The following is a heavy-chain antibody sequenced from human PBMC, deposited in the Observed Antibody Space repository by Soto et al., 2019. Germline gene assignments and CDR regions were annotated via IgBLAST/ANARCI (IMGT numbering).Heavy chain of an antibody. CDR2: IDWDDDK. D-gene: IGHD1-26*01. CDR1: GFSLSTSGMR. Sequence: SGPTLVNPTQTLTLTCPFSGFSLSTSGMRVSWIRQPPGKALEWLARIDWDDDKFYSTSLETRLTISKDTSKNQVVLTMTNMDPVDTATYYCARTSREGYYYYGIDVWGQGTTVTVSS. CDR3: ARTSREGYYYYGIDV. J-gene: IGHJ6*02. V-gene: IGHV2-70*04.